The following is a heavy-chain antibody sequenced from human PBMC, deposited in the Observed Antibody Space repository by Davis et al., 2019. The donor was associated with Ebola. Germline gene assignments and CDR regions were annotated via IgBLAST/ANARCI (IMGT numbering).Heavy chain of an antibody. D-gene: IGHD5-12*01. CDR1: GYTFTNYY. CDR3: TTPGGQDSGYDVFDI. Sequence: ASVEVSCKASGYTFTNYYMHWVRQAPGQGLEWMGMINPNDGRTIYAQKFQGRVTVTRDTSSSTVYMDLSSLRSEDTALYYCTTPGGQDSGYDVFDIWGQGTMVTVSS. CDR2: INPNDGRT. V-gene: IGHV1-46*03. J-gene: IGHJ3*02.